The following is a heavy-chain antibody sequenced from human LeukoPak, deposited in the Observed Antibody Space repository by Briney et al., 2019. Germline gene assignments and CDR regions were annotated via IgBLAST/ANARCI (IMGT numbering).Heavy chain of an antibody. D-gene: IGHD3-22*01. J-gene: IGHJ4*02. V-gene: IGHV3-23*01. CDR1: GFTFSSYA. Sequence: GGSLRLSCAASGFTFSSYAMSWVRQAPGKGLEWVSAISGSGGSTCYADSVKGRFTISRDNSKNTLYLQMNSLRAEDTAVYYCAKDAYTVVITTSNFDYWGQGTLVTVSS. CDR3: AKDAYTVVITTSNFDY. CDR2: ISGSGGST.